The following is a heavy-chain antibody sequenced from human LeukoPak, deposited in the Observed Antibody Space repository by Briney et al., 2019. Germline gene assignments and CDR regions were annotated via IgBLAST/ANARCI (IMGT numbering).Heavy chain of an antibody. V-gene: IGHV3-30*02. CDR2: IRYDGSNK. CDR1: GFTFSSYG. CDR3: AKDGEYCSSTSCYWDY. J-gene: IGHJ4*02. D-gene: IGHD2-2*01. Sequence: PGGSLRLSCAASGFTFSSYGMHWVRQAPGKGLEWVAFIRYDGSNKYYADSVKSRFTISRDNSKNTLYLQMNSLRAEDTAVYYCAKDGEYCSSTSCYWDYWGQGTLVTVSS.